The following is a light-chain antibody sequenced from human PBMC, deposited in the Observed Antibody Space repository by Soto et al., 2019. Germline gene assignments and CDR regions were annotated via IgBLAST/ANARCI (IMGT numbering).Light chain of an antibody. CDR2: GAA. J-gene: IGKJ5*01. Sequence: DIVMTQSPVTLSVSQGERATLSYRASQSGSSNLALYQQKTGEAPRLLIYGAAARATGIPARFSGSGSGTEFTLNISSLHSEDFAVDNCHQYNDWPPRITFGQGTRLEIK. CDR1: QSGSSN. CDR3: HQYNDWPPRIT. V-gene: IGKV3-15*01.